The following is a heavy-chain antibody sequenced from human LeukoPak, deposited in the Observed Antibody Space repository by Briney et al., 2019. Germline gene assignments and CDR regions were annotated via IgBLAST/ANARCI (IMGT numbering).Heavy chain of an antibody. CDR2: ISWNSGSI. CDR3: AKWGAGIAAAGTGNFDY. J-gene: IGHJ4*02. CDR1: GFTFDDYA. Sequence: PGGSLTLSCAASGFTFDDYAMHWVRQAPGKGLEWVSGISWNSGSIDYADSVKGRFTISRDNAKNSLYLQMNSLRAEDTALYYCAKWGAGIAAAGTGNFDYWGQGTLVTVSS. V-gene: IGHV3-9*01. D-gene: IGHD6-13*01.